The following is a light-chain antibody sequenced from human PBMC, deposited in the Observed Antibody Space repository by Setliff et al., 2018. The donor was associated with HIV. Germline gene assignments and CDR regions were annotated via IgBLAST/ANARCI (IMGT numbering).Light chain of an antibody. CDR1: SSDVGGYNF. CDR3: SSYSSSSTLV. CDR2: DVR. Sequence: QSVLTQPASVSASPGQSITISYTGTSSDVGGYNFVSWYQQHPGKAPNLIIYDVRNRPSGISNRFSGSKSGNTASLTISGLQAEDEADYYCSSYSSSSTLVVGGGTK. J-gene: IGLJ2*01. V-gene: IGLV2-14*03.